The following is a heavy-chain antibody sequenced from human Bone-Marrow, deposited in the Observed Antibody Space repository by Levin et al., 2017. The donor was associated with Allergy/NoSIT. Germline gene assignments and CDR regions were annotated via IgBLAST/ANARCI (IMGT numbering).Heavy chain of an antibody. D-gene: IGHD1-7*01. J-gene: IGHJ4*02. CDR2: ASYSSSYK. CDR1: GFTFSSYN. CDR3: ARDRTTGTTAAFDY. V-gene: IGHV3-21*06. Sequence: GGSLRLSCVASGFTFSSYNMNWVRQAPGKGLEWVSSASYSSSYKDYADSVKGRFTISRDNAKNTLYLQMNSLRAEDTGVYYCARDRTTGTTAAFDYWGQGILVSVSS.